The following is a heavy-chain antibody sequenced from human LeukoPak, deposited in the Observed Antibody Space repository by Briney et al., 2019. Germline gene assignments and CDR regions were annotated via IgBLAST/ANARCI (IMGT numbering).Heavy chain of an antibody. CDR2: ISGSGGST. J-gene: IGHJ4*02. D-gene: IGHD4-17*01. CDR3: AMRPTVLNPLDY. V-gene: IGHV3-23*01. Sequence: GGSLRLSCAASGFTFSSYAMSWVRQAPGKGLEWVSAISGSGGSTYYADSVKGRFTISRDNSKSTLYLQMNSLRAEDTAVYYCAMRPTVLNPLDYWGQGTLVTVSS. CDR1: GFTFSSYA.